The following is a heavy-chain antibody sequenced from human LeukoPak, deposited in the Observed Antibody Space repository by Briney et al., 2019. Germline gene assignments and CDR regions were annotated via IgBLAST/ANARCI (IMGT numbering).Heavy chain of an antibody. CDR2: ISWNSGTR. V-gene: IGHV3-9*01. CDR3: ATSRSPDY. CDR1: GFTFDDYA. Sequence: GGCLRLSCEVSGFTFDDYAMHWVRQAPGKGLEWISGISWNSGTRGYVDSVKGRFSISRDNAKNSLYLQMSSLSAEETAVYYGATSRSPDYWGEGTLVIASS. J-gene: IGHJ4*02.